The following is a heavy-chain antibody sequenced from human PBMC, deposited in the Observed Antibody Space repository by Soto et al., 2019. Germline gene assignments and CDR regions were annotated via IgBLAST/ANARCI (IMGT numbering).Heavy chain of an antibody. CDR2: IIPIFGTA. J-gene: IGHJ2*01. V-gene: IGHV1-69*06. D-gene: IGHD3-9*01. Sequence: SVQVCCQASIVTFNIYDMHRVRQAPGQGLEWMGGIIPIFGTANYAQKFQGRVTITADKSTSTAYMELSSLRSEDTDVYYCARIPHSYEILNGYLVPYF. CDR1: IVTFNIYD. CDR3: ARIPHSYEILNGYLVPYF.